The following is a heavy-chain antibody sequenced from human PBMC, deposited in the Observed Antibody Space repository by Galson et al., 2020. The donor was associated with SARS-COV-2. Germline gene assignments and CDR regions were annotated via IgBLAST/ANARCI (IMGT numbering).Heavy chain of an antibody. CDR2: IFYSGFT. CDR1: GGSITSDGSY. Sequence: SETLSLTCTVSGGSITSDGSYWSWIRQYPGKGLEWIVYIFYSGFTYYNPSLRSRVTMSLDTSKNQFSLKLKSVTAADTAVYYCANGLGGDYWGQGTLVTVSS. J-gene: IGHJ4*02. V-gene: IGHV4-31*03. CDR3: ANGLGGDY. D-gene: IGHD1-26*01.